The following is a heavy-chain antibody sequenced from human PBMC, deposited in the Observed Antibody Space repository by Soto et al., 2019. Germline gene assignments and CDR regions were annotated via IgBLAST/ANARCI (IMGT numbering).Heavy chain of an antibody. CDR1: GYTFTSYA. Sequence: ASVKVSCKASGYTFTSYAMHWVRQAPGQRLEWMGWINAGNGNTKYSQKFQGRVTITRDTSASTAYMELSSLRSEDTAVYYCAREGQEGLEPEAVEPYFDYWGQGTLVTVSS. CDR2: INAGNGNT. J-gene: IGHJ4*02. V-gene: IGHV1-3*01. CDR3: AREGQEGLEPEAVEPYFDY. D-gene: IGHD2-15*01.